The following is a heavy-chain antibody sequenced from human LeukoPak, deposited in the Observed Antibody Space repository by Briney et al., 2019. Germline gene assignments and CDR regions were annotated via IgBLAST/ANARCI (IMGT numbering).Heavy chain of an antibody. CDR1: GESFSGYY. V-gene: IGHV4-34*01. CDR2: INHSGST. CDR3: ARGMSSGPYYFDY. J-gene: IGHJ4*02. Sequence: KPSETLSLTCAVYGESFSGYYWSWIRQPPGKGLEWIGEINHSGSTNYNPSLKSRVTISVDTSKNQFSLKLSSVTAADTAVYYCARGMSSGPYYFDYWGQGTLVTVSS. D-gene: IGHD6-25*01.